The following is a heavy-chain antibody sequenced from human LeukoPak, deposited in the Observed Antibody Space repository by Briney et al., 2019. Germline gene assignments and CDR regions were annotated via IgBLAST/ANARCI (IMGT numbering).Heavy chain of an antibody. Sequence: GGSLRLSCAASGFNIRNCWMTWVRQAPGKGLEWVANIKEDGSEKYYVDSVKGRFTISRDNAKNSLYLQMNSLRAEDTAVYFCATNHADDSSLHRAFDIWGQGTMVPVSS. CDR1: GFNIRNCW. CDR3: ATNHADDSSLHRAFDI. J-gene: IGHJ3*02. V-gene: IGHV3-7*01. CDR2: IKEDGSEK. D-gene: IGHD3-22*01.